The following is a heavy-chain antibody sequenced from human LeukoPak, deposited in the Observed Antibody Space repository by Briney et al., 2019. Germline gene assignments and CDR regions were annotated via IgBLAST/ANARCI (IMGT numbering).Heavy chain of an antibody. CDR2: IKPNSGGI. V-gene: IGHV1-2*02. D-gene: IGHD3-3*01. Sequence: EASVRVSCKASRDTFTVDYMHCGRQAPGQGGGWMGWIKPNSGGINYAQKFQGRVTMTRATSISTAYMELSRLRSDDTAVYYCARDGDFWSGYLFGYWGQGTLVTVSS. CDR3: ARDGDFWSGYLFGY. J-gene: IGHJ4*02. CDR1: RDTFTVDY.